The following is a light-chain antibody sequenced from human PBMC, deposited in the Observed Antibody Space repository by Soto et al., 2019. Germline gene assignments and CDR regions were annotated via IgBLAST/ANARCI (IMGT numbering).Light chain of an antibody. CDR3: QEYNNWWT. Sequence: EIVMTQSPATLSVSPGERATLSCRASQSVSSNLAWYQQKPGQAPRLLIYGASTRATGIPARFSGSGAGTEFTITISRLQSEDFGVYYCQEYNNWWTFGQGTKVVIK. V-gene: IGKV3-15*01. J-gene: IGKJ1*01. CDR1: QSVSSN. CDR2: GAS.